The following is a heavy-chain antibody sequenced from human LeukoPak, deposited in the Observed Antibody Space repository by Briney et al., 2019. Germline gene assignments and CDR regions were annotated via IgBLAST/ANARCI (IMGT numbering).Heavy chain of an antibody. CDR1: GGTFSSYA. CDR2: IIPIFGTA. J-gene: IGHJ5*02. CDR3: ARVRVDCSSTSCYSGNWFDP. V-gene: IGHV1-69*13. Sequence: GASVKVSCKASGGTFSSYAISWVRQAPGQGLEWMGGIIPIFGTANYAQKFQGRVTITANESTSTAYMELSSLRSEDTAVYYCARVRVDCSSTSCYSGNWFDPWGQGTLVTVSS. D-gene: IGHD2-2*01.